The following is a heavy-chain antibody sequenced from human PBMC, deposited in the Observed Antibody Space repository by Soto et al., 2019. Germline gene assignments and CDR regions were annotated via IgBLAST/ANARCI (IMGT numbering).Heavy chain of an antibody. CDR2: VNHSGES. CDR3: ARVLWFGELYHYYYYGMDV. CDR1: GGSFRNYY. D-gene: IGHD3-10*01. Sequence: SETLSLTCGVYGGSFRNYYWIWVRQPPGKGLEWIGEVNHSGESTYNPSLQSRLTISLDTSSNQFSLKMTSVTAVDTAAYYCARVLWFGELYHYYYYGMDVWGQGTTVTVSS. V-gene: IGHV4-34*01. J-gene: IGHJ6*02.